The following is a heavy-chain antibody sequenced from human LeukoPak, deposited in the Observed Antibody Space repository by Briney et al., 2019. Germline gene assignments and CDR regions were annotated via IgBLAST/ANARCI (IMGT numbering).Heavy chain of an antibody. CDR2: INGNGGST. V-gene: IGHV3-23*01. D-gene: IGHD6-19*01. Sequence: GGSLRLSCAASGFTFSSYAMTWVRQAPGKGLEWVSGINGNGGSTYYADSVKGRFSASRDNSKNAMYLQMNSLRVEDTAVYYCARYGRGWPPFDYCGQGTLVTVSS. CDR1: GFTFSSYA. CDR3: ARYGRGWPPFDY. J-gene: IGHJ4*02.